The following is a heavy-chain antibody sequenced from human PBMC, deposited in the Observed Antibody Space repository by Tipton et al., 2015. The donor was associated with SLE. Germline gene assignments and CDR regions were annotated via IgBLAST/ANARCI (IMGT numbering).Heavy chain of an antibody. D-gene: IGHD6-13*01. CDR1: GGSISHRY. CDR2: IYENGRT. Sequence: LRLSCTVSGGSISHRYWSWVRQPPGKGLEWIGYIYENGRTNYNPSLKSRVFMSMDTSKNQFSLRLNSVTAADTAVYYCARASGYSSSWYGVNWFDPWGQGTLVTVSS. J-gene: IGHJ5*02. V-gene: IGHV4-59*11. CDR3: ARASGYSSSWYGVNWFDP.